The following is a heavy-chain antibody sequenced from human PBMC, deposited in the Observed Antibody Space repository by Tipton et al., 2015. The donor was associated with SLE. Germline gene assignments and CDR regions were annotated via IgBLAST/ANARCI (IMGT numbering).Heavy chain of an antibody. Sequence: SLRLSCAASGFTFSTYEMNWVRQAPGKGLEWVSYVSSTASTIYYADSVKGRFTISRDNAKSSLYLHMKSLTGGDTAVYYCARGTSWGGDYFDYWGQGTLVTVSS. D-gene: IGHD3-16*01. CDR2: VSSTASTI. V-gene: IGHV3-48*03. CDR1: GFTFSTYE. CDR3: ARGTSWGGDYFDY. J-gene: IGHJ4*02.